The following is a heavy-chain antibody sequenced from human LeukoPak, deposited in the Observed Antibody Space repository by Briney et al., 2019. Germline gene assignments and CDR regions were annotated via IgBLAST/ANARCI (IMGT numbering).Heavy chain of an antibody. V-gene: IGHV1-2*02. J-gene: IGHJ4*02. Sequence: ASVKVSCKASGYTFTGYYMHWVRQAPGQGLEWMGWINPNSGGTNYAQKFQGRVTMTRDTSISTAYVELSRLRSDDTAVYYCAGVFSRTIAAAGPPAYWGQGTLVTVSS. D-gene: IGHD6-13*01. CDR2: INPNSGGT. CDR1: GYTFTGYY. CDR3: AGVFSRTIAAAGPPAY.